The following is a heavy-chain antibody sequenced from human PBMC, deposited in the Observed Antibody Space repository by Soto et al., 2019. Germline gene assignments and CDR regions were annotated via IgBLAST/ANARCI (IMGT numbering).Heavy chain of an antibody. J-gene: IGHJ4*02. Sequence: GESLKISCRGSGFTFTNYWIAWLCQMPGKGLEWMGIIYPGDSETSYSPSFQGQVIISADKSINTAYLQWSSLKASDTAMYYCGKHEGYCSRTTCSSVDHWGQGTLVTVSS. D-gene: IGHD2-2*01. CDR2: IYPGDSET. V-gene: IGHV5-51*01. CDR1: GFTFTNYW. CDR3: GKHEGYCSRTTCSSVDH.